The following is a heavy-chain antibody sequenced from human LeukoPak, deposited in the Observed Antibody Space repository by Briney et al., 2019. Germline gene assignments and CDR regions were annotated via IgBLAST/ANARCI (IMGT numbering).Heavy chain of an antibody. J-gene: IGHJ5*02. CDR2: ISWNRGSI. D-gene: IGHD6-19*01. CDR1: GFTFDDYA. V-gene: IGHV3-9*01. Sequence: GRSLRLSCAASGFTFDDYAMHWVRQAPGKGLEWVSGISWNRGSIGYADSVKGRFTISRDNAKNSLYLQMNSLRAEDTALYYCAKGSIAVAGIGWFDPWGQGTLVTVSS. CDR3: AKGSIAVAGIGWFDP.